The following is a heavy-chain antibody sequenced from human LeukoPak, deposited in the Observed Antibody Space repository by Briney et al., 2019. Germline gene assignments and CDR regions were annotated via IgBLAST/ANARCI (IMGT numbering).Heavy chain of an antibody. V-gene: IGHV3-30*04. CDR3: ASPRGSYADY. D-gene: IGHD1-26*01. Sequence: GGSLRLSCAASGFTFSSYAMSWVRQAPGKGLEWVAVISYDGSNKYYADSVKGRFTISRDNSKNTLYLQMNSLRAEDTAVYYCASPRGSYADYWGQGTLVTVSS. CDR1: GFTFSSYA. CDR2: ISYDGSNK. J-gene: IGHJ4*02.